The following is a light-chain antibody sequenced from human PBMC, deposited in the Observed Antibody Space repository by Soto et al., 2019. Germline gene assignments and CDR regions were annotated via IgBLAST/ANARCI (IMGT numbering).Light chain of an antibody. Sequence: QSALTQPASVSGSPGQSITISCTGTSSDVGSYNLVSWYQQHPGKAPKLMIYEGSKRPSVVSNRFSGSKSGNTASLTISGHHAEDEAYYYCCSYASSSTYVFGTGTKLTVL. CDR2: EGS. CDR1: SSDVGSYNL. CDR3: CSYASSSTYV. V-gene: IGLV2-23*01. J-gene: IGLJ1*01.